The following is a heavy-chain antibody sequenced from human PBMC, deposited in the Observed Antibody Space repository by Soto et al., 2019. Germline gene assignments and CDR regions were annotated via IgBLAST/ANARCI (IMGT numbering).Heavy chain of an antibody. CDR3: ARDTDHGDYVPAEYFQH. CDR1: GGTFSSYA. Sequence: QVQLVQSGAEVKKPGSSVKVSCKASGGTFSSYAISWVRQAPGQGLEWMGGIIPIFGTANYAQKFQGRVTITADQSTSTAHMELGSLSSEDTAVYCCARDTDHGDYVPAEYFQHWGQGTLVTVSS. J-gene: IGHJ1*01. CDR2: IIPIFGTA. D-gene: IGHD4-17*01. V-gene: IGHV1-69*12.